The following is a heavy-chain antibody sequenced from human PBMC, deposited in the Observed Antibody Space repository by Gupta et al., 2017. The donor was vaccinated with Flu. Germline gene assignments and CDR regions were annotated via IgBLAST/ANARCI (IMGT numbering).Heavy chain of an antibody. CDR3: ARGGLGIIMWYFDL. CDR2: INHGGSA. D-gene: IGHD3-16*01. V-gene: IGHV4-34*01. CDR1: AWSFSGYY. J-gene: IGHJ2*01. Sequence: QVQVQQWGAGLLKPSDTLSLHCAVYAWSFSGYYWSWIRQPPGKGLEWIGEINHGGSANYNPSLKSRVNISVDTSKKEFSLKLSYVTDADTAVDYYARGGLGIIMWYFDLWGRGTPVTVSS.